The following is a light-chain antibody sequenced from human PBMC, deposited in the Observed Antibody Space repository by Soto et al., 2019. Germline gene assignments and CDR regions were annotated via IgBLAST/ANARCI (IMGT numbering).Light chain of an antibody. V-gene: IGKV3-20*01. CDR2: GTS. J-gene: IGKJ5*01. CDR1: ERIYSAY. CDR3: QQYGSPPIT. Sequence: EVVLTQFPGTLSLSRGERATLSCRASERIYSAYLGWYQQKPGQAPRLLIYGTSSRATGIPDGFSGSGSGTDFTLTISRLEDEDFAVYYCQQYGSPPITFGQGTRLEIK.